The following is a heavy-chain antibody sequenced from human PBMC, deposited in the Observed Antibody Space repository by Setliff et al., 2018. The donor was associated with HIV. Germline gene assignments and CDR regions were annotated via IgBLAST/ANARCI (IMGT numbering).Heavy chain of an antibody. D-gene: IGHD6-13*01. CDR2: IYYGGTT. V-gene: IGHV4-39*01. CDR1: GGSIRSFDYF. Sequence: PSETLSLTCTVSGGSIRSFDYFWGWIRQPPGKGLEWLGNIGNIYYGGTTYYNPSLKGRITISVFTSSQQLSLTLTSVTPADTAVYYCARLRAAGAVHYFDPWGQGTQVTVSS. J-gene: IGHJ5*02. CDR3: ARLRAAGAVHYFDP.